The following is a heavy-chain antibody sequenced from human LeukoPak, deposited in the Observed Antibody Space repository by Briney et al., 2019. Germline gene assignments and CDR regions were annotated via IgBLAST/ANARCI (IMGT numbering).Heavy chain of an antibody. V-gene: IGHV1-8*03. CDR1: GYTFTSYD. D-gene: IGHD3-9*01. Sequence: ASVKVSCKASGYTFTSYDINWVRQATGQGLEWMGWMNPNSGNTGYAQKFQGRVTITRNTSISTAYMELSSLRSEDTAVYYCARDYDIVGNLDYWGQGTLVTVSS. CDR2: MNPNSGNT. CDR3: ARDYDIVGNLDY. J-gene: IGHJ4*02.